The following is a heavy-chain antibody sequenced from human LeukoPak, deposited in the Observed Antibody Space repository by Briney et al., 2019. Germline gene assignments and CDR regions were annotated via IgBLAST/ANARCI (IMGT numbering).Heavy chain of an antibody. V-gene: IGHV3-48*04. CDR1: GLTFSDYS. D-gene: IGHD1-26*01. CDR3: ARVGIAWEQGPFDY. J-gene: IGHJ4*02. Sequence: GGSLRLSCTASGLTFSDYSMNWVRQAPGKGLEWVSYISSTGNPRHYAESVEGRFTISRDNAKNSLYLQMNSLRAEDTAVYYCARVGIAWEQGPFDYWGQGTLVTVSS. CDR2: ISSTGNPR.